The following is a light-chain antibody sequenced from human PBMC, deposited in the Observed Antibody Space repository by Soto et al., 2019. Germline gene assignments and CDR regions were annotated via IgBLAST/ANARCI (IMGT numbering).Light chain of an antibody. CDR3: LQHKSFPFT. V-gene: IGKV3-20*01. CDR2: GAS. Sequence: EIVLTQSPGTLSLSPGERATLSCRASQSVRSNFLAWYQQKPGQAPRLLIYGASNRATGIPDRFSGSGSGTDFTLTITRLEPEDFAMYYCLQHKSFPFTFGQGTKL. CDR1: QSVRSNF. J-gene: IGKJ2*01.